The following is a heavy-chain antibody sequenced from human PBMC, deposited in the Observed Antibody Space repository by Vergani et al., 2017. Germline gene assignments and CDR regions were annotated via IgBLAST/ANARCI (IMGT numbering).Heavy chain of an antibody. J-gene: IGHJ4*02. D-gene: IGHD3-16*01. V-gene: IGHV4-31*03. CDR3: ARGALERRCDH. CDR1: GGSISSGGYY. Sequence: QVQLQESGPGLVKPSQTLSLTCTVSGGSISSGGYYWRWFRQHPGKGLEWIGYIYYSGSTYYNPSLKSRVTISVDTSKNQFCLKLSCVTAADTAMYYCARGALERRCDHWAQGTLVIVTS. CDR2: IYYSGST.